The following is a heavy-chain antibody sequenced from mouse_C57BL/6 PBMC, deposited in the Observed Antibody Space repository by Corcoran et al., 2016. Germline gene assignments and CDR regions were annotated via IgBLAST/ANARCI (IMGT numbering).Heavy chain of an antibody. CDR1: GYTFTGYW. CDR3: ATKLSILLRASWFAY. D-gene: IGHD1-1*01. J-gene: IGHJ3*01. V-gene: IGHV1-9*01. CDR2: ILPGSGST. Sequence: QVQLQQSGAELMKPGASVKLSCKATGYTFTGYWIEWVKQRPGHGLEWIGEILPGSGSTNYNEKFKGKATFTADTSSNTAYMQLSSLTTEDSAIYYCATKLSILLRASWFAYWGQGTLVTVSA.